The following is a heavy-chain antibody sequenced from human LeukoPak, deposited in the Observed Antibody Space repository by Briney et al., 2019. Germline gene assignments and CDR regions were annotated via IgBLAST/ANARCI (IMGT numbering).Heavy chain of an antibody. CDR2: INHSGST. CDR3: ANRRYSYGPPRGSWFDP. J-gene: IGHJ5*02. Sequence: SETLSLTCAVSGGSFSGYYWSWIRQPPGKGLVWIGEINHSGSTNYNRSLKSRVTISVDTSKNQYSLKLSTVPAADTAVYYCANRRYSYGPPRGSWFDPWGQGTLVTVSS. V-gene: IGHV4-34*01. D-gene: IGHD5-18*01. CDR1: GGSFSGYY.